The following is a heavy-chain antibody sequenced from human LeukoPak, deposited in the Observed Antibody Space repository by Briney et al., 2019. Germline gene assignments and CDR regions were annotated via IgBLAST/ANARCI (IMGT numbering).Heavy chain of an antibody. J-gene: IGHJ5*02. V-gene: IGHV3-30*02. CDR2: IRYDGSNK. D-gene: IGHD6-13*01. CDR1: GFTFSSYG. CDR3: ARAGQQLVRRLNWFDP. Sequence: GGSLRLSCGASGFTFSSYGMHWVRQAPGEGLEWVAFIRYDGSNKYYADSVKGRFTISRDNSKNTLYLQMNSLRAEDTAVYYCARAGQQLVRRLNWFDPWGQGTLVTVSS.